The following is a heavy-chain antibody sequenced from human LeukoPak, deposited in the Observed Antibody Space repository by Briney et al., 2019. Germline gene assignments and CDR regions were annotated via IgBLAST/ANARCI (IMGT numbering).Heavy chain of an antibody. J-gene: IGHJ3*02. Sequence: ASVKVSCRASGYTFTSYAMHRVRQAPGQRLEWTGWINAGNGNTKYSQKLQGRVTITRDTSASTAYMELSSLRSEDTAVYYCARYSGSYNAFDIWGQGTMVTVSS. CDR3: ARYSGSYNAFDI. CDR1: GYTFTSYA. D-gene: IGHD1-26*01. CDR2: INAGNGNT. V-gene: IGHV1-3*01.